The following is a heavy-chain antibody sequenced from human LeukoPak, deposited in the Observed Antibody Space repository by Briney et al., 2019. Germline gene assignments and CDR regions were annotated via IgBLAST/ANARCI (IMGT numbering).Heavy chain of an antibody. D-gene: IGHD6-13*01. V-gene: IGHV3-30*02. CDR3: AREELGYSSSQFDY. CDR2: IRYDGSNK. Sequence: GGSLRLSCAASGFTFSSYGMHWVRQAPGKGLEWVAFIRYDGSNKYYADSVKGRFTISRDNSKNTLYLQMNSLRAEDTAVYYCAREELGYSSSQFDYWGQGTLVTVSS. J-gene: IGHJ4*02. CDR1: GFTFSSYG.